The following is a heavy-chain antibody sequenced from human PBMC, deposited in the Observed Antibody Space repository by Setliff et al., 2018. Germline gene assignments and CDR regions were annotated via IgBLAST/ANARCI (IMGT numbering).Heavy chain of an antibody. CDR1: GGHIRTYY. D-gene: IGHD3-10*01. CDR2: VQNGGTT. V-gene: IGHV4-59*12. CDR3: ARVVGVIQQSPGDYFDY. J-gene: IGHJ4*02. Sequence: SETLSLTCTVSGGHIRTYYWSWIRQPPGKGLEWIGFVQNGGTTNYSPSLVGRVTMSVDASKNQFSLKLSSVTAADTAVYYCARVVGVIQQSPGDYFDYWGQGTLVTVSS.